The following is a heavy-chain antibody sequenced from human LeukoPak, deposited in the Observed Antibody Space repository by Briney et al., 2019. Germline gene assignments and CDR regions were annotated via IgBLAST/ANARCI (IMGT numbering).Heavy chain of an antibody. CDR1: GGSISSSSYY. Sequence: SETLSLTCTVFGGSISSSSYYWGWIRQPPGKGLEWIGSIYYSGSTYYNPSLKSRVTISVDTSKNQFSLKLSSVTAADTAVYYCARGIQLWSHFDYWGQGTLVTVSS. D-gene: IGHD5-18*01. CDR3: ARGIQLWSHFDY. CDR2: IYYSGST. V-gene: IGHV4-39*01. J-gene: IGHJ4*02.